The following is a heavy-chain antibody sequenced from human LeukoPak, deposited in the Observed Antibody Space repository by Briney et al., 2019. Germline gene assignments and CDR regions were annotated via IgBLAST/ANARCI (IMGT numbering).Heavy chain of an antibody. V-gene: IGHV3-11*01. CDR1: GFTFSDYY. Sequence: GGSLRLSCAASGFTFSDYYMSWIRQAPGKGLEWVSYISSSGSTIYYADSVKGRFTISRHNAKNSLYLQMNSLRAEDTAVYYCARITWIQKRYYFDYWGQGTLVTVSS. CDR2: ISSSGSTI. CDR3: ARITWIQKRYYFDY. J-gene: IGHJ4*02. D-gene: IGHD5-18*01.